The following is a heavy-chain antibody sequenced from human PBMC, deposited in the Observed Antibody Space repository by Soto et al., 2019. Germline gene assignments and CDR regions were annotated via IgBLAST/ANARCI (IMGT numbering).Heavy chain of an antibody. CDR1: GFSLSTSGVG. Sequence: SGPTLVNPTQTLTLTCTFSGFSLSTSGVGVGWIRQPPGKALEWLALIYWDDDKRYSPSLKSRLTITKDTSKNQVVLTMTNMDPVDTATYYCAHRQPYYDYIWGSYVTYYFDYGDQGTLVTGSA. V-gene: IGHV2-5*02. CDR2: IYWDDDK. D-gene: IGHD3-16*01. CDR3: AHRQPYYDYIWGSYVTYYFDY. J-gene: IGHJ4*02.